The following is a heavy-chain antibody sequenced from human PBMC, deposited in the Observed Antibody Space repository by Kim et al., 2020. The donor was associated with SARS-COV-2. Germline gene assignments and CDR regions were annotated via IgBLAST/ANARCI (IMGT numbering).Heavy chain of an antibody. CDR2: IIPILGIA. CDR1: GGTFSSYA. D-gene: IGHD3-9*01. V-gene: IGHV1-69*04. CDR3: ARILVRTDYDILTGYPYGMDV. J-gene: IGHJ6*02. Sequence: SVKVSCKASGGTFSSYAISWVRQAPGQGLEWMGRIIPILGIANYAQKFQGRVTITADKSTSTAYMELSSLRSEDTAVYYCARILVRTDYDILTGYPYGMDVWGQGTTVTVSS.